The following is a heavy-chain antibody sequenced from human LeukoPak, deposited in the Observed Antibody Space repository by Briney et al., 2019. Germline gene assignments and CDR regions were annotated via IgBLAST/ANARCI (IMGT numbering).Heavy chain of an antibody. CDR3: ARALVVVPAAMVIYYYYGMDV. V-gene: IGHV1-18*04. CDR1: GYTFTSYG. J-gene: IGHJ6*04. D-gene: IGHD2-2*01. CDR2: ISAYNGNT. Sequence: ASVKVSCTASGYTFTSYGISWVRQAPGQGLEWMGWISAYNGNTNYAQKLQGRVTMTTDTSASTAYMELRSLRSDDTAVYYCARALVVVPAAMVIYYYYGMDVWGKGTTVTVSS.